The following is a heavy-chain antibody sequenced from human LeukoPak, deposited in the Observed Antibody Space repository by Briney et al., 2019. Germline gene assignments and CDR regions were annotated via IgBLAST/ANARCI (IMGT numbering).Heavy chain of an antibody. CDR2: IRYDGSDK. V-gene: IGHV3-33*01. J-gene: IGHJ6*02. CDR1: GFTFSNYY. CDR3: ARDSYGMDV. Sequence: GGSLRLSCAASGFTFSNYYIHWVRQAPGKGLEWVAVIRYDGSDKYYADSVKGRFTISRDNSKNTLYLQMNSLRAEDTAVYYCARDSYGMDVWGLGTTVTVSS.